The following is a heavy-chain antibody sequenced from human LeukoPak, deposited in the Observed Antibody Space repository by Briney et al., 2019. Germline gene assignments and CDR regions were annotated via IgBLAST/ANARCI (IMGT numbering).Heavy chain of an antibody. V-gene: IGHV3-23*01. CDR2: ISGSGGST. Sequence: GGSLRLSCAASGFTFSSYAMSWVRQAPGKGLEWVSAISGSGGSTYYADSAKGRFTISRDNSKNTLYLQMNSLRAEDTAVYYCAKDYGGNSGYFDYWGQGTLVTVSS. J-gene: IGHJ4*02. CDR1: GFTFSSYA. CDR3: AKDYGGNSGYFDY. D-gene: IGHD2-21*02.